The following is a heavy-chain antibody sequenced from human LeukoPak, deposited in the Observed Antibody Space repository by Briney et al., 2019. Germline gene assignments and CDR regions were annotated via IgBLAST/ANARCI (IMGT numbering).Heavy chain of an antibody. V-gene: IGHV3-30*18. CDR3: AKDRSGEFSHFVY. Sequence: GGSLRLSCAASGFTFSNYGMHWVRQAPGKGLEWVAVISYDGSMKYYADSVKGRFTISRDNSKNTLFLQMNSLRAEDTAVYYCAKDRSGEFSHFVYWGQGTLVTVSS. D-gene: IGHD7-27*01. CDR2: ISYDGSMK. J-gene: IGHJ4*02. CDR1: GFTFSNYG.